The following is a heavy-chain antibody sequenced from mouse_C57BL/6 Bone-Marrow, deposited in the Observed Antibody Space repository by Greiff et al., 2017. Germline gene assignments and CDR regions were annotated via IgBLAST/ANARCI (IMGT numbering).Heavy chain of an antibody. CDR2: ISSGSSTI. V-gene: IGHV5-17*01. CDR1: GFTFSDYG. Sequence: EVQRVESGGGLVKPGGSLKLSCAASGFTFSDYGMHWVRQAPETGLEWVAYISSGSSTIYYADTVKGRFTISRDNAKNTLFLQMTSLRSEDTAMDYCARGSLWLRYCDVWGTGTTVTVSS. D-gene: IGHD2-2*01. CDR3: ARGSLWLRYCDV. J-gene: IGHJ1*03.